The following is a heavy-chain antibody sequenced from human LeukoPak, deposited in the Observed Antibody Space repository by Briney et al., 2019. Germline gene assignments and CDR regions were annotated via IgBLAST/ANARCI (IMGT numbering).Heavy chain of an antibody. CDR3: ARDPYNSGSSYFDY. V-gene: IGHV3-23*01. J-gene: IGHJ4*02. D-gene: IGHD3-10*01. CDR1: GFTFSSYA. Sequence: GGSLRLSCAASGFTFSSYAMSWVRQAPGKGLEWVSAISGSGGSTYYADSVKGRFTISRDNSKNTLYLQMNSLRAEDTAVYYCARDPYNSGSSYFDYWGQGTLVTVSS. CDR2: ISGSGGST.